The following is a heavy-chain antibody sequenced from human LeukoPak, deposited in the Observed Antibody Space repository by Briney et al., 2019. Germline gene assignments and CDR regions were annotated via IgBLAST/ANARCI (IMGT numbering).Heavy chain of an antibody. D-gene: IGHD1-26*01. CDR3: TRGIVGATAPDY. Sequence: PSETLSLTCAVSGGSISSDEWSWLRRPAWKGLEWIGRIYSSGSTNYNPSLKSRVAMSVHTSKNQFSLQLSSVTAADTAVYYCTRGIVGATAPDYWGQGTLVIVSS. V-gene: IGHV4-4*07. CDR2: IYSSGST. J-gene: IGHJ4*02. CDR1: GGSISSDE.